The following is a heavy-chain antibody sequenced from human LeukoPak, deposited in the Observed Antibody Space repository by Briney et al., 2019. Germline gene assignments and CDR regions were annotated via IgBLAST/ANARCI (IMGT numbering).Heavy chain of an antibody. CDR2: INHSGST. D-gene: IGHD6-19*01. V-gene: IGHV4-34*01. Sequence: SETLSLTCAVYGESFSGYYWSWIRQPPGKGLEGIGEINHSGSTNYNPSLKSRVTISVDTSKNQFSLKLSSVTAADTAVYYCARGPGAVAGDLDYWGQGTLVTVSS. J-gene: IGHJ4*02. CDR3: ARGPGAVAGDLDY. CDR1: GESFSGYY.